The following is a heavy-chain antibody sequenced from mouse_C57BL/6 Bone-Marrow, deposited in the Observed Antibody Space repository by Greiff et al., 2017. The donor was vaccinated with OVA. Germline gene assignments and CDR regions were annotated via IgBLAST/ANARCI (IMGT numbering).Heavy chain of an antibody. CDR1: GYTFTSYW. Sequence: QVQLQQPGAELVKPGASVKMSCKASGYTFTSYWITWVKQRPGQGLEWIGDIYPGSGSTNYNEKFKSKATLTVDTSSSTAYMQISSLTSEDSAVYYCARWIITTVVAVDYFDYWGQGTTLTVSS. CDR2: IYPGSGST. J-gene: IGHJ2*01. CDR3: ARWIITTVVAVDYFDY. D-gene: IGHD1-1*01. V-gene: IGHV1-55*01.